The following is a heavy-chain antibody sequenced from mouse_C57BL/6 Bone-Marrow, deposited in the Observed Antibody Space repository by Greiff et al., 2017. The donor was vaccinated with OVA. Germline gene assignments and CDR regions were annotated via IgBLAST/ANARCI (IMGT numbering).Heavy chain of an antibody. V-gene: IGHV1-81*01. Sequence: QVHVKQSGAELARPGASVKLSCKASGYTFTSYGISWVKQRTGQGLEWIGEIYPRSGNTYYNEKFKGKATLTADKSSSTAYMELRSLTSEDSAVYFCARFTAYWGQGTLVTVSA. J-gene: IGHJ3*01. CDR3: ARFTAY. CDR2: IYPRSGNT. CDR1: GYTFTSYG.